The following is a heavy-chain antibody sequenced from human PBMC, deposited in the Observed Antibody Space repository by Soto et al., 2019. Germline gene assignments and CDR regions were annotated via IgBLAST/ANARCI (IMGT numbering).Heavy chain of an antibody. CDR2: ISYDGSNK. J-gene: IGHJ4*02. CDR1: GFTFSSYA. V-gene: IGHV3-30-3*01. Sequence: GGSLRLSCAASGFTFSSYAMHWVRQAPGKGLEWVAVISYDGSNKYYADSVKGRFTISRDNSKNTLYLQMNSLRAEDTAVYYCHTWIGGDYPRYERASDYWGQGTLVTVSS. CDR3: HTWIGGDYPRYERASDY. D-gene: IGHD4-17*01.